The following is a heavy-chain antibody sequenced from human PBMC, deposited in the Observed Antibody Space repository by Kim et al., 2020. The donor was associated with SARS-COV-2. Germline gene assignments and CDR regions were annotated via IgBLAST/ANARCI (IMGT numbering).Heavy chain of an antibody. J-gene: IGHJ6*02. CDR3: ARERYDISTGYVSRFSYGMDV. CDR2: INPSGGSS. D-gene: IGHD3-9*01. Sequence: ASVKVSCKTSGYIFTRYYIHWVRQAPGQGLEWMGAINPSGGSSRFAQKFQGRVTMSRDTSTDTIYIEVSSLISEDTAVYYCARERYDISTGYVSRFSYGMDVWGQGTTVTVS. V-gene: IGHV1-46*01. CDR1: GYIFTRYY.